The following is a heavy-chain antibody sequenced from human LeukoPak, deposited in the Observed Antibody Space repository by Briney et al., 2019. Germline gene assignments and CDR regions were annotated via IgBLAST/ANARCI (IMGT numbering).Heavy chain of an antibody. Sequence: GGSLRLSCAAAGFTFSSYWMSWVRQAPGKGLEWVANIKQDGSEKYYVDSVKGRFTISRDNAKTSLYLQMNSLRAEDTAVYYCARHLSGITGYTYGRGIDYWGQGTLVTVSS. V-gene: IGHV3-7*01. CDR1: GFTFSSYW. CDR3: ARHLSGITGYTYGRGIDY. D-gene: IGHD5-18*01. CDR2: IKQDGSEK. J-gene: IGHJ4*02.